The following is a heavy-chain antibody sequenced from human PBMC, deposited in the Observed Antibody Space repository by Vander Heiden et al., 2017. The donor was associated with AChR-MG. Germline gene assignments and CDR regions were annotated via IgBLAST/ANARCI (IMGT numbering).Heavy chain of an antibody. CDR3: ARHYSSGWYGGDY. CDR2: IYYRGST. V-gene: IGHV4-39*01. D-gene: IGHD6-19*01. CDR1: DGSISSSSYY. Sequence: QLQLQESGPGLVTPSETLSLTCSVSDGSISSSSYYWGWSSQPPGKGLEWIGSIYYRGSTYYNPSLKSRVTISVDTSKNQFSLKLSSVTAADTAVYYCARHYSSGWYGGDYWGQGTLVTVSS. J-gene: IGHJ4*02.